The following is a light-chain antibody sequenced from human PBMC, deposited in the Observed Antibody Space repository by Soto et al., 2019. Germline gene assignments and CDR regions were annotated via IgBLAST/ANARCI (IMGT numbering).Light chain of an antibody. CDR3: QQYGSSPRLT. Sequence: EIVLTQSPGTLSLSPGERATLSCRASQRVSSSYLAWYQQKPGQAPRLLIYGASSRATGIPDRFSGSASGTDFTLIISSLEPEDFAVYYCQQYGSSPRLTFSGGTKVQIK. CDR2: GAS. CDR1: QRVSSSY. V-gene: IGKV3-20*01. J-gene: IGKJ4*01.